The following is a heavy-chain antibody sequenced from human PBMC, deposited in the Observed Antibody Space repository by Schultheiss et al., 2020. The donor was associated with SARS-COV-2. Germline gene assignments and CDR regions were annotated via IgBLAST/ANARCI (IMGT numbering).Heavy chain of an antibody. CDR2: IYYSGST. CDR3: ARMAFDSSGYYPNWFDP. D-gene: IGHD3-22*01. V-gene: IGHV4-4*07. CDR1: GGSISSYY. Sequence: SETLSLTCTVSGGSISSYYWSWIRQPAGKGLEWIGSIYYSGSTYYNPSLKSRVTISVDTSKNQFSLKLSSVTAADTAVYYCARMAFDSSGYYPNWFDPWGQGTLVTVAS. J-gene: IGHJ5*02.